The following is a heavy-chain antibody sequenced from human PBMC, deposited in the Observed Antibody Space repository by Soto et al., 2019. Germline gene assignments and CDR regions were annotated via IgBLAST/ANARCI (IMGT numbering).Heavy chain of an antibody. CDR3: ARDRTYYGSGAVGMDV. CDR2: IQYDGNKE. V-gene: IGHV3-33*07. D-gene: IGHD3-10*01. CDR1: GFTFRSYG. Sequence: GGSLRLSCAASGFTFRSYGMSWVRQTPGKGLEWLAIIQYDGNKEYYADSVKGRFSISRDNSKNTLDLQMNSLRAEDSAVYYCARDRTYYGSGAVGMDVWGQGTTVTVSS. J-gene: IGHJ6*02.